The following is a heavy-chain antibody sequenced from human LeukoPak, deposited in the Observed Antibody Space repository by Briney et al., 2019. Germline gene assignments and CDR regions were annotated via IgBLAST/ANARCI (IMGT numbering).Heavy chain of an antibody. CDR3: AKSPIFGVVMHLYYFDY. D-gene: IGHD3-3*01. J-gene: IGHJ4*02. Sequence: PGGSLRLSCAASGFTFSSYAMSWVRQAPGKGLEWVSAISGSGGSTYYADSVKGRFTISRDNSKNTLYLQVNSLRAEDTAVYYCAKSPIFGVVMHLYYFDYWGQGTLVTVSS. CDR1: GFTFSSYA. V-gene: IGHV3-23*01. CDR2: ISGSGGST.